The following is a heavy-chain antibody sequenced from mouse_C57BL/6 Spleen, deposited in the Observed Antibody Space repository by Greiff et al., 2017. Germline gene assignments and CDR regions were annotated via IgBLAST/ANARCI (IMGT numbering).Heavy chain of an antibody. J-gene: IGHJ1*03. D-gene: IGHD6-1*01. CDR2: IYPGSGNT. CDR3: ARAGYPLCWYFDV. CDR1: GYTFTSYG. V-gene: IGHV1-81*01. Sequence: VQLQQSGAELARPGASVKLSCKASGYTFTSYGISWVKQRPGQGLEWIGEIYPGSGNTDYNEKFKGKAKLTADKSSSTAYMELRSLTPEDSAVYVCARAGYPLCWYFDVWGTGTTVTVSS.